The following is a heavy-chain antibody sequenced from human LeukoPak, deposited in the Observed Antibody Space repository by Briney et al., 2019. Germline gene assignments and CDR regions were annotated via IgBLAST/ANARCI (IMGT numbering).Heavy chain of an antibody. CDR2: IISSGSTI. CDR1: GFTFSDYY. Sequence: NSGGSLRLSCAASGFTFSDYYMSWIRQAPGKGLEWVSYIISSGSTIYYADSVKGRFTISRDNAKNSLYLQMNSLRAEDTAVYYCARDRHDSSGYVPPIPHFDYWGQGTLVTVSS. V-gene: IGHV3-11*04. D-gene: IGHD3-22*01. J-gene: IGHJ4*02. CDR3: ARDRHDSSGYVPPIPHFDY.